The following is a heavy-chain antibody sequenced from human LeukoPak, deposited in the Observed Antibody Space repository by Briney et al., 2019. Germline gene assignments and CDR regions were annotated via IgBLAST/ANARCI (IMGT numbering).Heavy chain of an antibody. V-gene: IGHV4-4*02. Sequence: PSETLSLTCAVSGGSISRGHWWSWVRQPPGKGLEWIGEIDQSGSTNYNPSLKSRVTISVDNPKNQFSLKLTSVTAADTAMYYCTRNGDYCLDYWGQGTLVTVSS. CDR1: GGSISRGHW. CDR2: IDQSGST. CDR3: TRNGDYCLDY. D-gene: IGHD2-21*01. J-gene: IGHJ4*02.